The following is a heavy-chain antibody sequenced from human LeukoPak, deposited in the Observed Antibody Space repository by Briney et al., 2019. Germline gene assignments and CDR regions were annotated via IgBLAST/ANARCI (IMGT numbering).Heavy chain of an antibody. V-gene: IGHV4-61*02. CDR1: GGSISSGSYY. D-gene: IGHD2-15*01. J-gene: IGHJ6*03. CDR3: ARDKLGRNYYYMDV. CDR2: IYTSGST. Sequence: SETLSLTCTVSGGSISSGSYYWSWIRQPAGTGLEWIGRIYTSGSTNYNPSLKSRVTISVDTSKNQFSLKLSSVTAADTAVYYCARDKLGRNYYYMDVWGKGTTVTISS.